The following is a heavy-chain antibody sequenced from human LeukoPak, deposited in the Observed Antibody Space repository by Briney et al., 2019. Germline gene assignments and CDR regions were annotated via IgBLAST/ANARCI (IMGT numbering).Heavy chain of an antibody. D-gene: IGHD6-13*01. CDR3: ATGPPMGSSWSTNYYYYMDV. CDR2: FDTEDGET. J-gene: IGHJ6*03. Sequence: ASVKVSCKVSGYTLTELSMHWVRHAPGKGLEWMGGFDTEDGETIYAQKFQGRVTMTEDTSTDTAYMELSSLRSEDTAVYYCATGPPMGSSWSTNYYYYMDVWGKGTTVTVSS. V-gene: IGHV1-24*01. CDR1: GYTLTELS.